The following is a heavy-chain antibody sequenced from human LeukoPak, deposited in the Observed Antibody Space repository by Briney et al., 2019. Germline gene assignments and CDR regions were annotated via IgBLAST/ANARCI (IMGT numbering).Heavy chain of an antibody. V-gene: IGHV4-59*01. J-gene: IGHJ5*02. D-gene: IGHD2-21*02. CDR1: GGSISRYY. Sequence: PSETLSLTCTVSGGSISRYYWSWLRQPPAKGLEWIGYIYYSGSTNYNPSLKRRVTMSVDTSKNQFSLKLSSVTAADTAVYYCARTLYCGGDCPWGQGTLVTVSS. CDR2: IYYSGST. CDR3: ARTLYCGGDCP.